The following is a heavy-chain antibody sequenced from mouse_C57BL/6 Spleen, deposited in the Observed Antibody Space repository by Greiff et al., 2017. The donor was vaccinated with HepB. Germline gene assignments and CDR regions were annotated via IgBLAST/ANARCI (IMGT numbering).Heavy chain of an antibody. CDR2: INPNNGGT. D-gene: IGHD2-1*01. CDR1: GYTFTDYN. Sequence: VQLQQSGPELVKPGASVKIPCKASGYTFTDYNMDWVKQSHGKSLEWIGDINPNNGGTIYNQKFKGKATLTVDKSSSTAYMELRSLTSEDTAVYYCARSYGNYGFFYYAMDYWGQGTSVTVSS. CDR3: ARSYGNYGFFYYAMDY. J-gene: IGHJ4*01. V-gene: IGHV1-18*01.